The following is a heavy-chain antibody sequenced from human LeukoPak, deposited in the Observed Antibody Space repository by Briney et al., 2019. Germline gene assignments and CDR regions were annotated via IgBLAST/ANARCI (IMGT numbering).Heavy chain of an antibody. CDR2: INPNSGGT. V-gene: IGHV1-2*02. D-gene: IGHD3-3*01. CDR1: GYTFTGYY. J-gene: IGHJ6*03. Sequence: ASVKVSCKASGYTFTGYYMHWVRQAPGQGLEWMGWINPNSGGTNYAQKFQGRVTMTRDTSISTAYMELSRLRSDDTAVYYCARDGGYDFWSGTAYYYMDVWGKGTTVTVSS. CDR3: ARDGGYDFWSGTAYYYMDV.